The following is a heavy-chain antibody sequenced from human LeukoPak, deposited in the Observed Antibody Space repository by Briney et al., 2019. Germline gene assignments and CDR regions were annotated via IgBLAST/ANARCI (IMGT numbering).Heavy chain of an antibody. Sequence: PSETLSLTCTVSGGSISSYYWSWIRQPPGKGLEWIGYIYYSGSTNYNPSLKGRVTISVDTSKNQFSLKLSSVTAADTAVYYCARLTGDAFDIWGQGTMVTVSS. CDR3: ARLTGDAFDI. V-gene: IGHV4-59*01. CDR1: GGSISSYY. CDR2: IYYSGST. D-gene: IGHD3-9*01. J-gene: IGHJ3*02.